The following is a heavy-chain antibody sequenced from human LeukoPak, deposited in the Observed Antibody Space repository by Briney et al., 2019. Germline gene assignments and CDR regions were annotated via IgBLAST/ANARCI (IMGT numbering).Heavy chain of an antibody. Sequence: SETLSLTCSVSGGSITNYYWVWIRQPPGKGLEWIGYINYSGNTDFSPSLESRVTMSLDTSNNQLSLKLTSVTAADTAMYYCARDQRYNYFDYWGQGILVTVSS. D-gene: IGHD3-9*01. CDR1: GGSITNYY. J-gene: IGHJ4*02. CDR2: INYSGNT. V-gene: IGHV4-59*01. CDR3: ARDQRYNYFDY.